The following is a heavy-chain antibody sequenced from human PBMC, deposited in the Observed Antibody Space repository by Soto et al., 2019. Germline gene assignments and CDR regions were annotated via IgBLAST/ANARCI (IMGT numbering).Heavy chain of an antibody. CDR3: ARLGYDSSGYPSWFDP. CDR2: VYFSGNT. CDR1: GGSISSSSYS. V-gene: IGHV4-31*03. D-gene: IGHD3-22*01. J-gene: IGHJ5*02. Sequence: QVQLQESGPGLVKPSQTLSLTCTVSGGSISSSSYSWSWIRQHPGKGLEWIGYVYFSGNTYYNPSLKSRVTISVATSKKQFSLRLTSVTVADTAVYYCARLGYDSSGYPSWFDPWGQGTLVTVSS.